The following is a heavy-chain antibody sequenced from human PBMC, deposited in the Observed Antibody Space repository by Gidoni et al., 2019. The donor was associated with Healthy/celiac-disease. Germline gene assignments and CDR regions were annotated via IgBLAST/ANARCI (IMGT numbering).Heavy chain of an antibody. V-gene: IGHV3-33*01. CDR1: GFTFSSYG. Sequence: QVQLVESGGGVVQPGRSLRLSCAASGFTFSSYGMHWVRQAPGKGLEWVAVIWYDGSNKYYADSVKGRFTISRDNSKNTLYLQMNSLRAEDTAVYYCARDPRRGGMDVWGQGTTVTVSS. J-gene: IGHJ6*02. CDR2: IWYDGSNK. CDR3: ARDPRRGGMDV.